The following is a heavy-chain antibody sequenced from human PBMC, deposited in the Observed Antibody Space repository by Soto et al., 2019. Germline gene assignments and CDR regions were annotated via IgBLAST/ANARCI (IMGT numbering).Heavy chain of an antibody. CDR1: VFTVSNLW. D-gene: IGHD6-6*01. CDR3: VIPTRSVRGMGV. V-gene: IGHV3-7*03. CDR2: IKGDGSVT. Sequence: GGSLRLYCAASVFTVSNLWMSWARQAPGKGLEWVANIKGDGSVTQYVASVEGRFTISRDNAKYSLYLQMNSLRVEDTALYYCVIPTRSVRGMGVWGQGTTVTVSS. J-gene: IGHJ6*02.